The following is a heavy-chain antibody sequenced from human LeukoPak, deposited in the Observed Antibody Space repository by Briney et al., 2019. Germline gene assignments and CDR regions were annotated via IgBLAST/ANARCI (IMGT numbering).Heavy chain of an antibody. V-gene: IGHV1-69*06. D-gene: IGHD1-20*01. CDR2: IIPIFGTA. J-gene: IGHJ4*02. CDR3: ARRNNWNEGYFDY. Sequence: GASVKVSCKASGGTFSSYAISWVRQAPGQGLEWMGGIIPIFGTANYAQKFQGRVTITADKSTSTAYMELSSLRSEDTAVYYCARRNNWNEGYFDYWGQGTLVTVSS. CDR1: GGTFSSYA.